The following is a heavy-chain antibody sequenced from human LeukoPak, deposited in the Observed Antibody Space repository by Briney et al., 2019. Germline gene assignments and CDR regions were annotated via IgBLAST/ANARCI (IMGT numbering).Heavy chain of an antibody. CDR2: IYSGGST. V-gene: IGHV3-66*01. CDR3: ASVMAAAGQFDY. CDR1: GFTVSSNY. J-gene: IGHJ4*02. Sequence: GGSLRLSCAASGFTVSSNYMSWVRQAQGKGLEWVSVIYSGGSTYYADSVKGRFTISRDNSKNTLYLQMNSLRAEDTAVYYCASVMAAAGQFDYWGQGTLVTVSS. D-gene: IGHD6-13*01.